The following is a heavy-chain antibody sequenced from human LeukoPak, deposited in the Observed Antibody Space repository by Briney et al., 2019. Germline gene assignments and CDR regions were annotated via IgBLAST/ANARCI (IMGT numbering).Heavy chain of an antibody. V-gene: IGHV3-20*04. Sequence: GGSLRLSCAASGFTFDDYGMTWVRQVPGKGLEWVSSIDWNGGSTGHAGSVRGRFTISRDNAKNSLYLQMSSLRPEDTAWYYCARDLETRGSYSVDYWGQGTLVTVSS. CDR1: GFTFDDYG. CDR3: ARDLETRGSYSVDY. D-gene: IGHD3-10*01. J-gene: IGHJ4*02. CDR2: IDWNGGST.